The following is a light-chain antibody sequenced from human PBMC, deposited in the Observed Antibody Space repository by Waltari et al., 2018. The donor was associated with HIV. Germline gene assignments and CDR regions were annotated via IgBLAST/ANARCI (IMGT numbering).Light chain of an antibody. V-gene: IGLV2-8*01. Sequence: QSALTQPPSASGSPGQSVTISCTGTSSDVGGYKYVSWYQQHPGKAPKLMIYEVSKRPSGVPDRFFGSKSGNTASLTVSGLQAEDEADYYCSSYAGSRDVFGTGTKVTVL. CDR2: EVS. J-gene: IGLJ1*01. CDR1: SSDVGGYKY. CDR3: SSYAGSRDV.